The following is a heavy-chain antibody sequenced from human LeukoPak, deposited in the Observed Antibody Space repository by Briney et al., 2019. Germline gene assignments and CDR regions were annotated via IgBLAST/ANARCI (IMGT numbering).Heavy chain of an antibody. Sequence: GASVKVSCKASGYTFTSYDINWVRQATGQGLEWMGWINPNSGGTNYAQKFQGRVTMTRDTSISTAYMELSRLRSDDTAVYYCAFGSLNGANWDQYNWFDPWGQGTLVTVSS. V-gene: IGHV1-2*02. J-gene: IGHJ5*02. CDR3: AFGSLNGANWDQYNWFDP. D-gene: IGHD7-27*01. CDR2: INPNSGGT. CDR1: GYTFTSYD.